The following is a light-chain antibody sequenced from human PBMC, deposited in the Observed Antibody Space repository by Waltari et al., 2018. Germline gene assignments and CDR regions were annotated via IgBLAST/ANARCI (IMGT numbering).Light chain of an antibody. CDR3: SSYTSSSTLV. V-gene: IGLV2-14*01. CDR1: RRDVGRYNY. CDR2: DVS. Sequence: SALPQPAPVSGSPGQSLTIPCPGTRRDVGRYNYVTWYQQHPGKAPKLMIYDVSKRPSGVSNRFSGSKAGNTASLTISGLQAEDEADYYCSSYTSSSTLVFGGGTKLTVL. J-gene: IGLJ2*01.